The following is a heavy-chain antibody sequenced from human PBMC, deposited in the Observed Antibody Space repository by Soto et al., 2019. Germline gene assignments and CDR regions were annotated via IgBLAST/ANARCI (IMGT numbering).Heavy chain of an antibody. CDR3: AREGSSYAYFDY. V-gene: IGHV4-61*01. D-gene: IGHD3-16*01. J-gene: IGHJ4*02. CDR2: IYFTGST. Sequence: PSETLCISCTFSGGSVNIRSHYWSWIRQPPGKGLEWIGYIYFTGSTNYDPSLKSRVTISLDMSKNQLSLRLSSVTAADTAIYYCAREGSSYAYFDYWGQGTLVTVSS. CDR1: GGSVNIRSHY.